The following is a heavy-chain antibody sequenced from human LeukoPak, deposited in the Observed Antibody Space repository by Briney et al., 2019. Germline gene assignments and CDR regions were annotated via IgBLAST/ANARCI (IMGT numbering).Heavy chain of an antibody. V-gene: IGHV4-59*01. D-gene: IGHD3-3*01. CDR2: IYYSGST. CDR1: GGSISSYY. Sequence: KPSETLSLTCTVSGGSISSYYWSWIRQPPGKGLEWIGYIYYSGSTNYNPSLKSRVTISVDTSKNQFSLKLSSVTAADTAVYYCARVTNFWSAGYFDYWGQGTLVTASS. CDR3: ARVTNFWSAGYFDY. J-gene: IGHJ4*02.